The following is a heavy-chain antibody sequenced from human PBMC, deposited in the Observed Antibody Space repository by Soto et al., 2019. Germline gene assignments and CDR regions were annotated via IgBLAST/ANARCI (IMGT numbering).Heavy chain of an antibody. Sequence: LRLSCAASGFTFSSYTMHWVRQAPGKGLEWVSSISTGSSYIYYADSLKGRFTISRDNAGNSLYLQMNSLRAEDTAVYYCAREMKQLVQEGFLQHWGQGTLVTVS. CDR2: ISTGSSYI. CDR1: GFTFSSYT. D-gene: IGHD6-13*01. V-gene: IGHV3-21*01. CDR3: AREMKQLVQEGFLQH. J-gene: IGHJ1*01.